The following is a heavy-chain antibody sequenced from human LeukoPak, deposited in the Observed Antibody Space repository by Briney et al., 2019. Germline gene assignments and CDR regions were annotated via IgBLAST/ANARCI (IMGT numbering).Heavy chain of an antibody. D-gene: IGHD3-22*01. CDR2: ISWNSGTI. V-gene: IGHV3-9*01. Sequence: GGSLRLSCAASGFTFDDCAMHWVRQAPGKGLEWVSGISWNSGTIGYADSVKGRFTISRDNAKNTLNLQMNSLRAEDTAVYYCARDLGQYYDTSDNWFDPWGQGTLVTVSS. CDR1: GFTFDDCA. J-gene: IGHJ5*02. CDR3: ARDLGQYYDTSDNWFDP.